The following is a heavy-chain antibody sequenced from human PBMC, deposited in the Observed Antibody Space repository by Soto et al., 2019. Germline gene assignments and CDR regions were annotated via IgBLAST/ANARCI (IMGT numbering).Heavy chain of an antibody. CDR3: ARDYEYYDFWSGYYKTSLGSGYGMDV. D-gene: IGHD3-3*01. CDR2: ISSSSSTI. V-gene: IGHV3-48*02. Sequence: GGSLRLSCAASGFTFSSYSMNWVRQAPGKGLEWVSYISSSSSTIYYADSVKGRFTISRDNAKNSLYLQMNSLRDEDTAVYYCARDYEYYDFWSGYYKTSLGSGYGMDVWGQGTTVTVSS. CDR1: GFTFSSYS. J-gene: IGHJ6*02.